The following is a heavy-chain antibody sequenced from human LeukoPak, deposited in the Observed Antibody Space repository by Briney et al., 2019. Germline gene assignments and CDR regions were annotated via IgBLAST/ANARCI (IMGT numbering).Heavy chain of an antibody. V-gene: IGHV3-15*01. CDR1: GFTFSNAW. D-gene: IGHD2-21*01. CDR3: TGDWGTSNPWGYYYYMDV. Sequence: PGGSLRLSCAASGFTFSNAWMSWVRQAPGKGLEWVGRIKSKTDGGTTDYAAPVKGRFTISRDDSKNTLYLQMNSLKTEDTAVYYCTGDWGTSNPWGYYYYMDVWGKGTTVTVSS. J-gene: IGHJ6*03. CDR2: IKSKTDGGTT.